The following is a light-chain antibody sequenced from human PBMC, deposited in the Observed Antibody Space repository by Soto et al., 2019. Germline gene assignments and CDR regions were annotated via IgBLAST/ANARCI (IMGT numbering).Light chain of an antibody. CDR1: QGIGDA. Sequence: AIQLTQSPSSLSASVGDRVTITCRASQGIGDAIAWYQQKPGRPPKLLIYDASRLESGVPSRFSGGGSGTAFTLAISSLQPDDLKTYHCQQFNEYPFTFGPGTRVDIK. V-gene: IGKV1D-13*01. CDR3: QQFNEYPFT. J-gene: IGKJ3*01. CDR2: DAS.